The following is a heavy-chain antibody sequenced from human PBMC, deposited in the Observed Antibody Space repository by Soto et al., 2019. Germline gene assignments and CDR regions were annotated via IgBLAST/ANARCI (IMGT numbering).Heavy chain of an antibody. Sequence: QVQLVQSGAEVKKPGSSLKVSCKVFGETLNSNPIGWVRQAPGQGLEWVGGIVPLSGRTNYAQELQGRVTGPADGSTRTVYMELSNLKSDDTAVYYCARKSALDCHSGGGRFSLGVWGQGSLITVSS. V-gene: IGHV1-69*01. CDR3: ARKSALDCHSGGGRFSLGV. CDR1: GETLNSNP. J-gene: IGHJ4*02. CDR2: IVPLSGRT. D-gene: IGHD2-15*01.